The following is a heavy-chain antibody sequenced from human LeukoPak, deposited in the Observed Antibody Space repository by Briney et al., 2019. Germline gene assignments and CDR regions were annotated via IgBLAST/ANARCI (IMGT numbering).Heavy chain of an antibody. Sequence: SETLSLTCAVYGGSFSGYYWSWIRQPPGKGLEWIGEINHSGSTNYNPSLEGGVTMSVDTSKNQFSLNVISMTAADTAMYYCASERGYHANWGQGTLVTVSS. D-gene: IGHD5-12*01. CDR1: GGSFSGYY. CDR2: INHSGST. J-gene: IGHJ4*02. V-gene: IGHV4-34*01. CDR3: ASERGYHAN.